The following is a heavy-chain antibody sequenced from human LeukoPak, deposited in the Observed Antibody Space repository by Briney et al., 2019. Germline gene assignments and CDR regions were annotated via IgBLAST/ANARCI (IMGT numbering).Heavy chain of an antibody. D-gene: IGHD3-22*01. CDR1: GFAFSSYW. J-gene: IGHJ4*02. V-gene: IGHV3-7*05. Sequence: PGGSLRLSCAASGFAFSSYWMSWIRQAPGKGLEWVANMNQAGNEKYYVDSVEGRFTISRDNAKSSLYLQMNSLRAEDTAVYYCAKDLKPSYYESGAQFDYWGQGTLVTVSS. CDR3: AKDLKPSYYESGAQFDY. CDR2: MNQAGNEK.